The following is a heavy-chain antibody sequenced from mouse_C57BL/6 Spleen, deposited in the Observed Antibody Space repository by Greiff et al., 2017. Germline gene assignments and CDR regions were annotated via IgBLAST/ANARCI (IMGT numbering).Heavy chain of an antibody. CDR3: ARNGRGSSSWFAY. CDR1: GFSLTSYG. D-gene: IGHD1-1*01. J-gene: IGHJ3*01. CDR2: IWSGGST. V-gene: IGHV2-2*01. Sequence: VKLMESGPGLVQPSQSLSITCTVSGFSLTSYGVHWVRQSPGKGLEWLGVIWSGGSTDYNAAFISRLSISKDNSKSQVFFKMNSLQADDTAIYYCARNGRGSSSWFAYWGQGTLVTVSA.